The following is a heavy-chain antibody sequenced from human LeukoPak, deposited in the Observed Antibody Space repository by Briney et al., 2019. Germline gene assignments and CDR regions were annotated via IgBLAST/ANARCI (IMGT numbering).Heavy chain of an antibody. CDR2: ISSSGSTI. CDR3: AGRGSGSYFDY. CDR1: GFTFSSYE. V-gene: IGHV3-48*03. J-gene: IGHJ4*01. D-gene: IGHD3-10*01. Sequence: GALRLSCAASGFTFSSYEMNCVRQAPGKGLGWVSYISSSGSTIYYTDSVKGRFAISRDNSKNTLYLKMHSLRAEETAVYYCAGRGSGSYFDYWGXGTLVTVSX.